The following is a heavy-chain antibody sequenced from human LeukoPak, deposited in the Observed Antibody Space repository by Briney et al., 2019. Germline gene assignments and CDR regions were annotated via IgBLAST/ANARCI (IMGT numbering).Heavy chain of an antibody. J-gene: IGHJ4*02. CDR1: GFTFSSYA. V-gene: IGHV3-30-3*01. CDR3: ARALDYGRKGGFDY. CDR2: ISYDGSNK. D-gene: IGHD4-17*01. Sequence: GGSLRLSCAASGFTFSSYAMHWVRQAPGKGLEWVAVISYDGSNKYYADSVKGRFTISRDNSKNTLYLQVNSLRAEDTAVYYCARALDYGRKGGFDYWGQGTLVTVSS.